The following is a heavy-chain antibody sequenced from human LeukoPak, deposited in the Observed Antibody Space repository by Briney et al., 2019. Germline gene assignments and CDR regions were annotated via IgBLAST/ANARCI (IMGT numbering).Heavy chain of an antibody. CDR3: ARGLEYSSSWSSMGRIGYYYYGMDV. Sequence: SETLSLTCAVYGGSFSGYYWSWIRQPPGKGLEWIGEINHSGSTNYNPSLKSRVTISVDTSKNQFSLKLSTVTAADTAVYYCARGLEYSSSWSSMGRIGYYYYGMDVWGQGTTVTVSS. CDR2: INHSGST. V-gene: IGHV4-34*01. D-gene: IGHD6-13*01. J-gene: IGHJ6*02. CDR1: GGSFSGYY.